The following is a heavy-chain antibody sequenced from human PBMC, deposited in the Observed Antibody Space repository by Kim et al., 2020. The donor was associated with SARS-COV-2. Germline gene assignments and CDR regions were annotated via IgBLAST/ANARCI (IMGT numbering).Heavy chain of an antibody. CDR3: ARVRFLDSGYVARVKNWFDP. Sequence: GGSLRLSCAASGFTFSSYWMSWVRQAPGKGLEWVANIKQDGSEKYYVDSVKGRFTISRDNAKNSLYLQMNSLRAEDTAVYYCARVRFLDSGYVARVKNWFDPWGQGTLVTVSS. D-gene: IGHD5-12*01. CDR1: GFTFSSYW. CDR2: IKQDGSEK. V-gene: IGHV3-7*01. J-gene: IGHJ5*02.